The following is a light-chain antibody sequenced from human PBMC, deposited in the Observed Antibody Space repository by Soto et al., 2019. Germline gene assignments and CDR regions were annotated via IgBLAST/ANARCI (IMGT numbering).Light chain of an antibody. J-gene: IGKJ5*01. CDR3: QQYGSPPIT. Sequence: EVVLTQSPATLSLSLGERATLSCRASQSVSSTYLAWYQKQPGQAPRLLMSATSNRATGTPDRFSGSGSGTDFTLTISRLEPEDFAVYYCQQYGSPPITFGQGTRLEIK. CDR1: QSVSSTY. V-gene: IGKV3-20*01. CDR2: ATS.